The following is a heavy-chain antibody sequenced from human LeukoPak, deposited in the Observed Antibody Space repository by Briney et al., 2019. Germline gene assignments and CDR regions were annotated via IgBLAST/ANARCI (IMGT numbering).Heavy chain of an antibody. CDR3: ARGRSSWSSGTWFDP. J-gene: IGHJ5*02. D-gene: IGHD6-13*01. CDR1: GGSISSYY. CDR2: INHSGST. V-gene: IGHV4-34*01. Sequence: KPSETLSLTCTVSGGSISSYYWSWIRQPPGKGLEWIGEINHSGSTNYNPSLKSRVTISVDTSKNQFSLKLTSVTAADTAVYYCARGRSSWSSGTWFDPWGQGTLVTVSS.